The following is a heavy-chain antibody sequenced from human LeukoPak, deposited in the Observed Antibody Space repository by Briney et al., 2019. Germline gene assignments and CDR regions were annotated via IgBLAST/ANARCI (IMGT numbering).Heavy chain of an antibody. Sequence: GGSLRLSCAASGFTFSTYPMSWVRQAPGKGLEWVSGISGSGDSTYYADSVKDRFTIFRDNSKNTLYLQMNSLRADDTAVYYCATENEHPMFLEWSQFDYWGQGTLVTVSS. J-gene: IGHJ4*02. V-gene: IGHV3-23*01. D-gene: IGHD3-3*01. CDR1: GFTFSTYP. CDR2: ISGSGDST. CDR3: ATENEHPMFLEWSQFDY.